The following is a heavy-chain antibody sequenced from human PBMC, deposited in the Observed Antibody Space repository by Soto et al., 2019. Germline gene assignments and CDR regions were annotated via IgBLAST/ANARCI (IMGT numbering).Heavy chain of an antibody. J-gene: IGHJ3*02. CDR2: IYYSGST. D-gene: IGHD1-1*01. CDR3: ARANPNWSDAFDI. V-gene: IGHV4-31*03. CDR1: GGSISSGGYY. Sequence: PSETLSLTCTVSGGSISSGGYYWSWIRQHPGKGLEWIGYIYYSGSTYYNPSLKSRVTISVDTSKNQFSLKLSSVTAADTAVYYCARANPNWSDAFDIWGQGTMVTVSS.